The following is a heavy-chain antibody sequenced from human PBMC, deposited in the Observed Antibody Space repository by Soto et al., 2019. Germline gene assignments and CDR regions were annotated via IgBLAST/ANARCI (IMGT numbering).Heavy chain of an antibody. J-gene: IGHJ3*02. CDR2: TYYRSKWYN. V-gene: IGHV6-1*01. CDR1: GDSVSSNSAA. Sequence: SQTLSLTCAISGDSVSSNSAAWNWIRQSPSRGLEWLGRTYYRSKWYNDYAVSVKSRITINPDTSKNQFSLQLNSVTPENTAVYYCARDLTITMIVVVIPGAFDIWGQGTMVT. D-gene: IGHD3-22*01. CDR3: ARDLTITMIVVVIPGAFDI.